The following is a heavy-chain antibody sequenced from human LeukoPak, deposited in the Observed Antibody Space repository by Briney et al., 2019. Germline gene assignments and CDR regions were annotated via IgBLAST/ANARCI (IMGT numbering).Heavy chain of an antibody. J-gene: IGHJ4*02. CDR3: VRHGDTDSCLAN. Sequence: PGGSLRLSCVGSGFTFSRSAMHWVRQAPGKGLEWVSSICSTSRCIFYADSVKGRFTISRDNAKSSLYLQMNDLRAEDTAVYYCVRHGDTDSCLANWGQGTLVTVSS. D-gene: IGHD2-2*01. CDR1: GFTFSRSA. CDR2: ICSTSRCI. V-gene: IGHV3-21*01.